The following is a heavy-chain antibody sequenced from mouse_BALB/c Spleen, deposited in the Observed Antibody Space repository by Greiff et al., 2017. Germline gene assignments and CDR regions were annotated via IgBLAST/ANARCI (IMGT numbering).Heavy chain of an antibody. V-gene: IGHV3-8*02. D-gene: IGHD2-4*01. J-gene: IGHJ3*01. CDR1: GDSITSGY. CDR2: ISYSGST. Sequence: EVQRVESGPSLVKPAQTLSLSCSVTGDSITSGYRNWVRKFPGNKLEYMGYISYSGSTYYNPTLKRRIAITRDTSKNQYYLQLNSVTTEDTATYYCARDDYDGFAYWGQGTLVTVSA. CDR3: ARDDYDGFAY.